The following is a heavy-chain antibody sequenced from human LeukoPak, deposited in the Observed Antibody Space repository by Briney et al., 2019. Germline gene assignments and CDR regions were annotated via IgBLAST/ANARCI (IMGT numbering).Heavy chain of an antibody. Sequence: ASVKVSCKASGYTFTSYAMHWVRQAPGQRLKWMGWINAGNGNTKYSQKFQGRVTITRDTSASTAYMELSSLRSEDTAVYYCARRRVAGTFDPWGQGTLVTVSS. J-gene: IGHJ5*02. V-gene: IGHV1-3*01. CDR1: GYTFTSYA. CDR3: ARRRVAGTFDP. D-gene: IGHD6-19*01. CDR2: INAGNGNT.